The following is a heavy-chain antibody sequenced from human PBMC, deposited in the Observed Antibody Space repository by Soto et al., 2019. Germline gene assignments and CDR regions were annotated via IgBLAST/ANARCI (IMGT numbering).Heavy chain of an antibody. D-gene: IGHD2-15*01. Sequence: QVQLVESGGGVVQPGRSLRLSCAASGFTFSSYGMHWVRQAPGNGLEWVAVIWYDGSNKYYADSVKGRFTISRDTSKNTLYLQMNSLRAEDTAVYYCARDLGSLRVDGMDVWGQGTTVTVSS. CDR2: IWYDGSNK. CDR1: GFTFSSYG. J-gene: IGHJ6*02. CDR3: ARDLGSLRVDGMDV. V-gene: IGHV3-33*01.